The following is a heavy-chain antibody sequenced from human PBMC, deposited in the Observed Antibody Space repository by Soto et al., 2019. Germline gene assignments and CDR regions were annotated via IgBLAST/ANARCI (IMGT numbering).Heavy chain of an antibody. D-gene: IGHD4-17*01. Sequence: QVQLVQSGAAVKKPGASVKVSCKASGYRFASYGISWVRQAPGQGLEWMGWISVYNGNATYEENFQDRVTMTTDTSTSTAYMELRSLRSDDTAVYFCARTAIGDPNWFDPWGQGTLVTVSS. J-gene: IGHJ5*02. CDR2: ISVYNGNA. CDR3: ARTAIGDPNWFDP. CDR1: GYRFASYG. V-gene: IGHV1-18*01.